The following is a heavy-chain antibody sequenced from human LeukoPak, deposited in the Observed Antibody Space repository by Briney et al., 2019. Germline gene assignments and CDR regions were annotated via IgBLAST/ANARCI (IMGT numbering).Heavy chain of an antibody. V-gene: IGHV3-7*01. Sequence: PGGSLRLSCAASGFTFSDYWMVWVRQAPGKGLEWVANIKQDGSEKYYADSVKGRFTISRDNAKNSLYLQMNSLRAEDTAVYYCARRYMATSAEDFDHWGQGTLVTVSS. CDR3: ARRYMATSAEDFDH. J-gene: IGHJ5*02. CDR2: IKQDGSEK. D-gene: IGHD5-24*01. CDR1: GFTFSDYW.